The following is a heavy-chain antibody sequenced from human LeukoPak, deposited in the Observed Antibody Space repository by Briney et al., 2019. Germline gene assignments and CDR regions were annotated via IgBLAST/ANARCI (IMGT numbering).Heavy chain of an antibody. CDR3: AHLGYSYGYPPFWYYYYYMDV. J-gene: IGHJ6*03. D-gene: IGHD5-18*01. CDR2: IFYSGST. V-gene: IGHV4-39*07. Sequence: SETLSLTCTVSGGSIRSSSYYWVWIRQPPGKGLEWIGRIFYSGSTYYNPSLKSRVTISVDTSKNQFSLKLSSVTAADTAVYYCAHLGYSYGYPPFWYYYYYMDVWGKGTTVTVSS. CDR1: GGSIRSSSYY.